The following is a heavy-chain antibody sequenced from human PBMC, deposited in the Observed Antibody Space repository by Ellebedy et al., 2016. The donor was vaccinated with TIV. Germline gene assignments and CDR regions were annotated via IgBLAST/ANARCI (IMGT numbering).Heavy chain of an antibody. Sequence: AASVKVSCKASGYTFTSYYMHWVRQAPGQGLEWMGIINPSGGSTSYAQKFQGRVTMTRDTSTSTVYMELSSLRSEDTAVYYCARRGPGYCSGGSCETYYFDYWGQGTLVTVSS. CDR1: GYTFTSYY. CDR2: INPSGGST. V-gene: IGHV1-46*01. J-gene: IGHJ4*02. CDR3: ARRGPGYCSGGSCETYYFDY. D-gene: IGHD2-15*01.